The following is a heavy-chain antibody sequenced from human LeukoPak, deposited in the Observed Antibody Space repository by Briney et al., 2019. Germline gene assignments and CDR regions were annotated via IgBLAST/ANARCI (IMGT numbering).Heavy chain of an antibody. CDR2: IKSKPDGGTT. V-gene: IGHV3-15*01. D-gene: IGHD1-26*01. J-gene: IGHJ4*02. CDR3: AKDQPGVSWEALDY. Sequence: GGSLRLSCAASGFTFSNAWMNGGRQAPGKGLEWGVRIKSKPDGGTTDYAAPAKGRFTLSRDHSQNPLYLQMNSLRAEDTAVYYCAKDQPGVSWEALDYWGQGTLVTVSS. CDR1: GFTFSNAW.